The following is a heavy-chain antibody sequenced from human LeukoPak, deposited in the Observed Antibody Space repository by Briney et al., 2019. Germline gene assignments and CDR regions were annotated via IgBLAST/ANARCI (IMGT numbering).Heavy chain of an antibody. Sequence: SVKVSCKASGGTFSSYAISWVRQAPGQGLEWMGRIIPILGIANYAQKFQGRVTITADKSTSTAYMELSSLRSEDTAVYYCASELDSSPYGMDVWGQGTTVTVSS. CDR1: GGTFSSYA. D-gene: IGHD3-22*01. J-gene: IGHJ6*02. V-gene: IGHV1-69*04. CDR2: IIPILGIA. CDR3: ASELDSSPYGMDV.